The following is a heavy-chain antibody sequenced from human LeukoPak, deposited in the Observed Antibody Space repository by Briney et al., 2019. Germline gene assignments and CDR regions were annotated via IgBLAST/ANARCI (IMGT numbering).Heavy chain of an antibody. CDR2: ISVYSGKT. CDR1: GYSFNTYG. V-gene: IGHV1-18*01. Sequence: ASVKVSCKASGYSFNTYGIFWVRQAPGQGLEWMGGISVYSGKTNYAQNLQGRVTLTTDTSTSTAYMELRSLRSDDTAVYYCARAGWDDNVWGSYPSGYWGQGTLVTVSS. J-gene: IGHJ4*02. CDR3: ARAGWDDNVWGSYPSGY. D-gene: IGHD3-16*02.